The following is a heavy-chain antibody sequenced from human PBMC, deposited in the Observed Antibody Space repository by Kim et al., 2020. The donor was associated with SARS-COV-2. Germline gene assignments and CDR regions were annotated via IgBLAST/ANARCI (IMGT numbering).Heavy chain of an antibody. Sequence: SETLSLTCTVSGGSVSSGSYYWSWIRQPPGKGLEWIGYIYYSGSTNYNPSLKSRVTISVDTSKNQFSLKLSSVTAADTAVYYCASTDCSSTSCWAKGAFDIWGQGTMVTVSS. V-gene: IGHV4-61*01. D-gene: IGHD2-2*01. CDR1: GGSVSSGSYY. CDR3: ASTDCSSTSCWAKGAFDI. J-gene: IGHJ3*02. CDR2: IYYSGST.